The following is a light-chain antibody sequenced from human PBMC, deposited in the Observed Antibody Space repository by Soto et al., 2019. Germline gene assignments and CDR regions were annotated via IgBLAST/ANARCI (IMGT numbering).Light chain of an antibody. J-gene: IGLJ1*01. CDR3: SSYTDSTNYV. CDR2: QVT. CDR1: SSDVGTRNF. V-gene: IGLV2-14*01. Sequence: QSGLTQPASVSGSRGQSITISCTGTSSDVGTRNFVSWYQQHPGKAPKLMIYQVTNRPSGVSNRFSGSKSGNTASLTISGLQAEDEADYYCSSYTDSTNYVFGTGTKVTVL.